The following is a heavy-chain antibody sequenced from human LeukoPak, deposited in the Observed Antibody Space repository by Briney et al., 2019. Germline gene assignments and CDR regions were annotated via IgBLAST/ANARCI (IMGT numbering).Heavy chain of an antibody. CDR1: GASISSGDYY. CDR3: ARGLLSRDYDSSGFGY. D-gene: IGHD3-22*01. Sequence: SETLSLTCTVSGASISSGDYYWNWIRQSPGKGLEWIGYIYYTGSIYYNPSLKSRVIISVDASKNQFSLNLSSVTAADTAVYYCARGLLSRDYDSSGFGYWGQGTLVTVSS. CDR2: IYYTGSI. J-gene: IGHJ4*02. V-gene: IGHV4-30-4*01.